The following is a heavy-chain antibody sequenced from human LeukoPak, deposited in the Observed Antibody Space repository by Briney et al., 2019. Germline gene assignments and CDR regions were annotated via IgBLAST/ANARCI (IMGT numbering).Heavy chain of an antibody. CDR3: AKAPVTTCSGAYCYPFDY. J-gene: IGHJ4*02. D-gene: IGHD2-15*01. CDR1: GFTFSHAW. V-gene: IGHV3-15*01. Sequence: GGSLRLSCAASGFTFSHAWMSWVRQAPGKGLEWVGRVKSKTDGGTTDYAAPVKGRFSISRDDAKNMLYLQMNSLRAEDAAVYYCAKAPVTTCSGAYCYPFDYWGQGTLVTVSS. CDR2: VKSKTDGGTT.